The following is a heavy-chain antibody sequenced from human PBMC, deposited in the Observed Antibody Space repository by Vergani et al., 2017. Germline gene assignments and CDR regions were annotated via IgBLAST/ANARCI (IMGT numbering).Heavy chain of an antibody. CDR1: GFTFSSYA. Sequence: EVQLLESGGGLVQPGGSLRLSCAASGFTFSSYAMSWVRQAPGKGLEWVSAISGSGGSTYYADSVKGRFTISRDNSKNTLYLQMNSLRAEDTAVYYYARSIRGGWHFDYWGQGTLVTVSS. J-gene: IGHJ4*02. CDR3: ARSIRGGWHFDY. V-gene: IGHV3-23*01. CDR2: ISGSGGST. D-gene: IGHD6-19*01.